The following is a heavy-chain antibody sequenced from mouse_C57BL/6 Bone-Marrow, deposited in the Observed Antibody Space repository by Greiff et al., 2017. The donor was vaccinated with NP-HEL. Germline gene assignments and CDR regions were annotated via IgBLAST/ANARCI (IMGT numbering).Heavy chain of an antibody. V-gene: IGHV2-9-1*01. J-gene: IGHJ4*01. CDR3: AREPPLLEYYYAMDY. Sequence: VKLQESGPGLVAPSQSLSITCTVSGFSLTSYAISWVRQPPGKGLEWLGVIWPGGGTNYNSALKSSLSISKDNSKSQVFLKMNSLQTDDTARYYCAREPPLLEYYYAMDYWGQGTSVTVSS. CDR2: IWPGGGT. D-gene: IGHD2-10*01. CDR1: GFSLTSYA.